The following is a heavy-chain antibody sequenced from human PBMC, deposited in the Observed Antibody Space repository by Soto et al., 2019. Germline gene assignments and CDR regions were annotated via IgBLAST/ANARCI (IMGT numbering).Heavy chain of an antibody. CDR2: IIPLFGIA. V-gene: IGHV1-69*01. J-gene: IGHJ3*02. CDR3: AASGRDVLGYDYKDTEGFDI. Sequence: QVQLVQSGAEVKKPGSSVKVSCKASGGTFSQFAVSWVRQAPGQGLEWMGGIIPLFGIAKYAPKFEDRVTTIADDSTNTASMDLSGLRSEDTAVYYCAASGRDVLGYDYKDTEGFDIWGQGTLVTTSS. D-gene: IGHD3-10*01. CDR1: GGTFSQFA.